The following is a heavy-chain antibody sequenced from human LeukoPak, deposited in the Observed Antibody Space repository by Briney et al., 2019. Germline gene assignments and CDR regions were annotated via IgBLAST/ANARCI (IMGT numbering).Heavy chain of an antibody. D-gene: IGHD5-12*01. Sequence: ASETLSLTCTVSGGSISSYYWSWIRQPPGKGLEWIGYIYYSGSTNYNPSLKSRVTISVDTSKNQFSLKLSSVTAADTAVYYCARLYIVATIIGDIADYWGQGTLVTVSS. CDR2: IYYSGST. CDR1: GGSISSYY. J-gene: IGHJ4*02. V-gene: IGHV4-59*01. CDR3: ARLYIVATIIGDIADY.